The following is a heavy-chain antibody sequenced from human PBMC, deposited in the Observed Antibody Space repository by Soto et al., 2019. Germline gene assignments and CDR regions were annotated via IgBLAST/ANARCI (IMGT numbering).Heavy chain of an antibody. CDR2: IWYDGSNK. D-gene: IGHD6-19*01. CDR1: GFTFSRYG. Sequence: LILSCAESGFTFSRYGMQWVRQAPVKGLECVAVIWYDGSNKYYADSVNGRFTISRDNSKNTLYLQMNSLRAEDTAVYYCARQPEFRVAGTFPNLEYYYYGMDVWGHGTTVTVSS. CDR3: ARQPEFRVAGTFPNLEYYYYGMDV. J-gene: IGHJ6*01. V-gene: IGHV3-33*01.